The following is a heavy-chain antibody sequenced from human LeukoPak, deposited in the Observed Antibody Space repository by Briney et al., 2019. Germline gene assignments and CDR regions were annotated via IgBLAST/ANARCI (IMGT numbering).Heavy chain of an antibody. D-gene: IGHD1/OR15-1a*01. CDR1: GGSFSGYY. V-gene: IGHV4-34*01. Sequence: SETLSLTCAVYGGSFSGYYWSWIRQPPGKGLEWIGEINHSGSTNYNPSLKSRVTISVDTSKNQFSLKLSSVTAADTAVYYCARSASGPTPNKENDHWGQGTLVTVSS. CDR2: INHSGST. CDR3: ARSASGPTPNKENDH. J-gene: IGHJ4*02.